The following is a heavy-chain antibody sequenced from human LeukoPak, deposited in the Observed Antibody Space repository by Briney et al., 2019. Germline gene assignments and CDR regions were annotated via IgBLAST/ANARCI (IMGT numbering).Heavy chain of an antibody. CDR2: IRTKSNNYAT. Sequence: GGSLKLSCAASGFAFSASAIHWVRQASGKGLEWVGRIRTKSNNYATTYGASVKGRFTVSRDDSKNTASLHMSSVKTEDTAMYFCTSYDNAGNYYYNYWGRGILVTVSS. V-gene: IGHV3-73*01. J-gene: IGHJ4*02. CDR3: TSYDNAGNYYYNY. D-gene: IGHD3-22*01. CDR1: GFAFSASA.